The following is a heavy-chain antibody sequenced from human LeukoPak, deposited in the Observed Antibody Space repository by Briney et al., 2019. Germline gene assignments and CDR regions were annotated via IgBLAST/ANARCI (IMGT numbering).Heavy chain of an antibody. D-gene: IGHD1-26*01. Sequence: ASETLSLTCTVSGDSISLYYWSWIRQPPGQGLEWIGYIYYSGSTNYNPSLKSRVTISVDMSKNQFSLKLTSVTAADTAVYYCARPTIVGATSAFDIWGQGTMVTVSS. CDR1: GDSISLYY. V-gene: IGHV4-59*08. J-gene: IGHJ3*02. CDR3: ARPTIVGATSAFDI. CDR2: IYYSGST.